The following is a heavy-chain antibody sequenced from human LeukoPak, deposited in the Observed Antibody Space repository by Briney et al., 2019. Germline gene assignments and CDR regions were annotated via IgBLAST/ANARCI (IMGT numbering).Heavy chain of an antibody. CDR2: IIPIFGTA. Sequence: GASVKVSCKASGGTSSSYAISWVRQAPGQGLEWMGAIIPIFGTANYAQKLQGRVTITTDESTSTAYMELSSLRSEDTAVYYCASGRSSSSWPYYYYMDVWGKGTTVTVSS. CDR1: GGTSSSYA. D-gene: IGHD6-13*01. V-gene: IGHV1-69*05. J-gene: IGHJ6*03. CDR3: ASGRSSSSWPYYYYMDV.